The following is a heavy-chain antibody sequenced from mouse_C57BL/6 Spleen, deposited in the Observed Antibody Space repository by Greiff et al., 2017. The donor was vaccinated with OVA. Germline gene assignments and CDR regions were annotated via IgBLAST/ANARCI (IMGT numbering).Heavy chain of an antibody. CDR2: IYPSDSET. CDR1: GYTFTSYW. Sequence: QVQLQQPGAELVRPGSSVKLSCKASGYTFTSYWMDWVKQRPGQGLEWIGNIYPSDSETHYNQKFKDKATLTVDKSSSTAYMQLSSLTSEDSAVYYCARGDYGSSGGFAYWGQGTLVTVSA. J-gene: IGHJ3*01. V-gene: IGHV1-61*01. D-gene: IGHD1-1*01. CDR3: ARGDYGSSGGFAY.